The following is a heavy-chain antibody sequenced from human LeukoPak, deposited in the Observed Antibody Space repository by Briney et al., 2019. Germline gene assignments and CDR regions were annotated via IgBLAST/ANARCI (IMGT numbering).Heavy chain of an antibody. Sequence: ASVKVSCKASGYTFTGYYMHWVRQAPGQGLVWMGWINPDSGGTAYAQKFQGRVTMTRDPSISTAYMELSRLRSDDTAVYYCARVYCSSTSCFGYFDYWGQGTLVTVSS. CDR1: GYTFTGYY. D-gene: IGHD2-2*01. CDR2: INPDSGGT. J-gene: IGHJ4*02. V-gene: IGHV1-2*02. CDR3: ARVYCSSTSCFGYFDY.